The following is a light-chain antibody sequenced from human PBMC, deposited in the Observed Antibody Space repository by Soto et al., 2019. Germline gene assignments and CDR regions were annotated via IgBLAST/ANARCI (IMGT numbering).Light chain of an antibody. CDR3: QQYNSLWT. CDR2: DAS. J-gene: IGKJ1*01. V-gene: IGKV1-5*01. CDR1: QSIHSW. Sequence: DIQMTQSPSTLSASVGDRVTITCRASQSIHSWLAWYQQKPGKAPKLLIYDASSLESGVPSRFSGSGSGTEFTLTISSLQPDDFATYYCQQYNSLWTFGQGTEVDIK.